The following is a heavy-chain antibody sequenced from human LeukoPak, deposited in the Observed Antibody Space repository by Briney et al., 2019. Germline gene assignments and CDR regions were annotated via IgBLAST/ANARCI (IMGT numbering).Heavy chain of an antibody. CDR2: ICSSSSYI. V-gene: IGHV3-21*01. D-gene: IGHD5-18*01. CDR3: AREPGYSGNNWFDP. Sequence: GGSLRHSRAVSGFTFSIFRMKGVRAAPGKAGEWGSSICSSSSYIYYADSVKGRFTISRDNAKSSLYLQMNSLRADDTPVYYCAREPGYSGNNWFDPWGQGTLVTVSS. J-gene: IGHJ5*02. CDR1: GFTFSIFR.